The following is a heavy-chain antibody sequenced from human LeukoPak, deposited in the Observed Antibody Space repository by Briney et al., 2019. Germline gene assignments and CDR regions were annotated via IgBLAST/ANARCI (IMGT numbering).Heavy chain of an antibody. J-gene: IGHJ6*04. Sequence: PGGSLRLSCSASGFTFSSYTIHWVRQAPGKGLEWIGEINHSGSTNYNPSLKSRVTISVDTSKNQFSLKLSSVTAADTAVYYCARGGTGSYYNIPYYYYGMDVWGKGTTVTVSS. V-gene: IGHV4-34*01. CDR3: ARGGTGSYYNIPYYYYGMDV. CDR2: INHSGST. D-gene: IGHD3-10*01. CDR1: GFTFSSYT.